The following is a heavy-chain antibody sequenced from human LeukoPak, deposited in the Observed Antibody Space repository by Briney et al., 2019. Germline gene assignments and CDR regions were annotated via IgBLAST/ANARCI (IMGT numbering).Heavy chain of an antibody. Sequence: SETLSLTCTVSGDSISSCSSFCRWIRQPADKGLEWIGRIYTSGSTNYNPSLKSRVTISVDTSKNQFSLKLSSVAAADTAIYYCARDSSGYYGSGTSYMDVWGKGTTVTISS. D-gene: IGHD3-10*01. CDR1: GDSISSCSSF. V-gene: IGHV4-61*02. CDR2: IYTSGST. CDR3: ARDSSGYYGSGTSYMDV. J-gene: IGHJ6*03.